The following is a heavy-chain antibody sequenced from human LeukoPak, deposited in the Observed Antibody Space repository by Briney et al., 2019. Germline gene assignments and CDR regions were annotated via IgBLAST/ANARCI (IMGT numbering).Heavy chain of an antibody. CDR2: IIPIFGTA. D-gene: IGHD4-11*01. CDR1: GGTFSSYA. CDR3: ARDLLTVTTPDYYYYYYMDV. J-gene: IGHJ6*03. V-gene: IGHV1-69*13. Sequence: ASVKVSCKASGGTFSSYAISWVRQAPGQGLEWMGRIIPIFGTANYAQKFQGRVTITADESTSTAYMELSSLRSEDTAVYYCARDLLTVTTPDYYYYYYMDVWGKGTTVTVSS.